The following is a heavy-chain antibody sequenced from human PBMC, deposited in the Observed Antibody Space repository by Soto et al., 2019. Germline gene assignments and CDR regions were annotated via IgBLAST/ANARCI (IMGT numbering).Heavy chain of an antibody. D-gene: IGHD2-2*01. CDR3: AKHGIAWDQTLSQPNWFDP. J-gene: IGHJ5*02. Sequence: QVQLVESGGGVVQPGRSLRLSCAASGFTFSNYAIHWVRQAPGRGLEWVTVISFDGSNKYYADSVKGQFTISRDNSKNTVYLQMNSLRVEDTAVYYCAKHGIAWDQTLSQPNWFDPWGQGTLVTVSS. V-gene: IGHV3-30*18. CDR2: ISFDGSNK. CDR1: GFTFSNYA.